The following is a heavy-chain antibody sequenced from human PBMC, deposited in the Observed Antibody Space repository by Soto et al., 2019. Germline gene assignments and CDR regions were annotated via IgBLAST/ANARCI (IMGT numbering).Heavy chain of an antibody. V-gene: IGHV3-23*01. J-gene: IGHJ4*02. D-gene: IGHD2-15*01. CDR2: ISGGGSGA. Sequence: EVQRLESGGGLVQPGGSLRLSCTASGFTFSDHAMTWVRQAPGKGLEWVSGISGGGSGAYYADAVKGRFTVSRANSKNTLFLQMDSLRAEDTAVYYCAIDLWWYTHWGQGTLVTVSS. CDR1: GFTFSDHA. CDR3: AIDLWWYTH.